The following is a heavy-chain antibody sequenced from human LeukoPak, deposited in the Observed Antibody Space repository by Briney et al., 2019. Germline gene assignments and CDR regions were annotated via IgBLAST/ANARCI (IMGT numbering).Heavy chain of an antibody. CDR3: ARVLRKLGGDAFDI. V-gene: IGHV4-39*07. J-gene: IGHJ3*02. Sequence: SETLSLTCTVSGGSISSSSYYWGWIRQPPGKGLEWIGSIYYSGSTYYNPSLKSRVTISVDTSKNQFSLKLSSVTAADTAVYYCARVLRKLGGDAFDIWGQGTMVTVSS. D-gene: IGHD7-27*01. CDR1: GGSISSSSYY. CDR2: IYYSGST.